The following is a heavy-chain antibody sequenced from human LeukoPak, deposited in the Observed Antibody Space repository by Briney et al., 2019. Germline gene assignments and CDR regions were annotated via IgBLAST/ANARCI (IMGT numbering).Heavy chain of an antibody. CDR3: ARGHITGATGTYYYYGMDV. J-gene: IGHJ6*02. CDR1: GFIFSGSG. V-gene: IGHV3-64*01. D-gene: IGHD6-13*01. CDR2: ISNSGGST. Sequence: QPGGALRLSCVASGFIFSGSGMYWVRQGLGEGLEYVSPISNSGGSTYYANSVKGRFTISRDNSKNTLYLQMGSLRGEDMAVYYCARGHITGATGTYYYYGMDVWGQGTTVTVSS.